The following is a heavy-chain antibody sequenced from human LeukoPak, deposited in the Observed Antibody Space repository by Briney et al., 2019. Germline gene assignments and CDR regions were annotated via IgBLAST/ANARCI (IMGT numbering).Heavy chain of an antibody. CDR3: ARGPGYSYGTGWFDP. Sequence: VASVKVSCKASGYTSTSYDINWVRQATGQGLEWMGWMNPNSGNTGYAQKFQGRVTMTRNTSISTAYMELSSLRSEDTAVYYCARGPGYSYGTGWFDPWGQGTLVTVSS. CDR2: MNPNSGNT. V-gene: IGHV1-8*01. CDR1: GYTSTSYD. J-gene: IGHJ5*02. D-gene: IGHD5-18*01.